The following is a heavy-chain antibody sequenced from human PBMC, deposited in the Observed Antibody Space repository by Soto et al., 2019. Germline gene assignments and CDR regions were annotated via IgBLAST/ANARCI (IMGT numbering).Heavy chain of an antibody. CDR2: ISTDNDNT. CDR3: ARHNSQWPNWFDP. D-gene: IGHD1-1*01. V-gene: IGHV1-18*01. J-gene: IGHJ5*02. Sequence: ASVKVSCKASGYTFTSSGISWVRQAPGQGLEWMGWISTDNDNTNYAQHLQGRVSMTTDTSTNTAYMDLRSLRSYDTAVYYCARHNSQWPNWFDPWGQGTPVTVSS. CDR1: GYTFTSSG.